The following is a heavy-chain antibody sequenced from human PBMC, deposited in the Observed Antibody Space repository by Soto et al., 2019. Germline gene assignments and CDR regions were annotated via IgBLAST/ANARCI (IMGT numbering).Heavy chain of an antibody. CDR1: GFTFRSYW. D-gene: IGHD2-15*01. Sequence: EVQLVESGGGLVQPGGALRLSCAASGFTFRSYWMQWVRQAPGKGLVWISRINTDGSSTSYVDSVQGRFTISRDNGKNTMFLQMNSLRGEDTAVYYCARRGSGVTRGLHYWGQGTLVTVSS. J-gene: IGHJ4*02. V-gene: IGHV3-74*01. CDR3: ARRGSGVTRGLHY. CDR2: INTDGSST.